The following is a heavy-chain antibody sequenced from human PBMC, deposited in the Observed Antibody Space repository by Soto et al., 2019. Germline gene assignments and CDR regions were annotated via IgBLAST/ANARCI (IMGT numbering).Heavy chain of an antibody. CDR1: GFTFSSYS. CDR3: AKDMGSSWYDALDI. CDR2: VSKSSSYT. D-gene: IGHD6-13*01. Sequence: PGGSLRFSCAASGFTFSSYSMNWVRQAPGKGLEWVSSVSKSSSYTYYPDSVKGRFSISRDNAKNSVYLQMNSLRAEDTAVYYCAKDMGSSWYDALDIWGQGTMVAVSS. J-gene: IGHJ3*02. V-gene: IGHV3-21*04.